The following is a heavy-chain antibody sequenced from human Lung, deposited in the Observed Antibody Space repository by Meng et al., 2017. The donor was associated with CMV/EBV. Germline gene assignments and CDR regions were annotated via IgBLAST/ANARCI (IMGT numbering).Heavy chain of an antibody. D-gene: IGHD1-26*01. CDR1: AYTFTNYC. Sequence: QAQLVQSGGGVKKPGAYVKVSCKASAYTFTNYCITWVRQAPGQGLEWMGWINAYNGDTNYAQTLQGRVTMTTDTSTSTAYMELRSLRSDDTAVYYCARVEVGITSGDYWGQGTLVTVSS. J-gene: IGHJ4*02. CDR2: INAYNGDT. CDR3: ARVEVGITSGDY. V-gene: IGHV1-18*01.